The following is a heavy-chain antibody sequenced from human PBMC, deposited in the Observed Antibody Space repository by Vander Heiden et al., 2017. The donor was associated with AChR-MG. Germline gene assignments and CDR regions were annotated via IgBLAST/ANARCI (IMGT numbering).Heavy chain of an antibody. V-gene: IGHV4-31*03. CDR3: ARGKRGYCSGGSCYPLDY. CDR2: IYYSGST. Sequence: QVQLQESGPGLVKPSQTLSLTCTVSGGSISSGGSYWSWIRQHPGKGLEWIGYIYYSGSTYYNPSLKSRVTISVDTSKNQFSLKLSSVTAADTAVYYCARGKRGYCSGGSCYPLDYWGQGTLVTVSS. D-gene: IGHD2-15*01. J-gene: IGHJ4*02. CDR1: GGSISSGGSY.